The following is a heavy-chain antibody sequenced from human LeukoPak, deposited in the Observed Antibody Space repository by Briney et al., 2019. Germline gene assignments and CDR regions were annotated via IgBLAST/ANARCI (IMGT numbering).Heavy chain of an antibody. V-gene: IGHV3-23*05. J-gene: IGHJ4*02. CDR3: AKCGSGWSHFDF. D-gene: IGHD6-19*01. Sequence: GGSLRLSCAASGLTFSSYAMSWVRQAPGKGLEWVSTLDNSGIVTYYADSVRGRFTISRDNSRNTLFLQMNSLTAEDTAVYYCAKCGSGWSHFDFSGQGTLVTVSS. CDR2: LDNSGIVT. CDR1: GLTFSSYA.